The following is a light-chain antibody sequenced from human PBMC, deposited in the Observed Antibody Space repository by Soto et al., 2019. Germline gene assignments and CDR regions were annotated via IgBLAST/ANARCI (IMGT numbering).Light chain of an antibody. CDR1: QSVSNN. J-gene: IGKJ4*01. CDR3: QQYNNWPPLT. Sequence: EIVMTQSPATLSVSPGERATLSCKASQSVSNNLAWYLQKPGQAPRLLIYGASTRATGIPARFSGSGSGTEFTLTISSLQAEDFAIYYWQQYNNWPPLTFGGGTKVEIK. V-gene: IGKV3-15*01. CDR2: GAS.